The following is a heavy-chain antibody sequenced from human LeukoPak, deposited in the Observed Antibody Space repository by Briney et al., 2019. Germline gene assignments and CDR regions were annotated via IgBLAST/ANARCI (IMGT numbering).Heavy chain of an antibody. CDR3: AREIGHCSGSSCYIFYFDY. J-gene: IGHJ4*02. Sequence: SETLSLTCTVAGGSISSYYWSWIRQPPGKGLEWIGYIYYSGSTNYSPSLKSRVTISVDTSKNQFSLKLSSVTAADTAVYYCAREIGHCSGSSCYIFYFDYWGQGTLVTVSS. CDR1: GGSISSYY. D-gene: IGHD2-15*01. CDR2: IYYSGST. V-gene: IGHV4-59*01.